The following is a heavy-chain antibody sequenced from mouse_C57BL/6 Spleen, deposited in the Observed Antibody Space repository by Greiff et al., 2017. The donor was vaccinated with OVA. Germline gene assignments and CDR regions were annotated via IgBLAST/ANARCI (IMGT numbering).Heavy chain of an antibody. V-gene: IGHV5-6*01. D-gene: IGHD5-1-1*01. CDR3: ARAENNYDFDY. Sequence: EVKLMESGGDLVKPGGSLKLSCAASGFTFSSYGMSWVRQTPDKRLEWVATISSGGSYTYYPDSVKGRFTISRDNAKNTLYLQMSSLKSEDTAMYYCARAENNYDFDYWGQGTTLTVSS. CDR1: GFTFSSYG. CDR2: ISSGGSYT. J-gene: IGHJ2*01.